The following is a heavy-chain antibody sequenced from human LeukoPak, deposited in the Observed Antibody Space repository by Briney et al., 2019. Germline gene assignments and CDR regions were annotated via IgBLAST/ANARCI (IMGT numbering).Heavy chain of an antibody. CDR3: ARARIDY. CDR2: TKDDGGEI. V-gene: IGHV3-7*04. CDR1: GFTVSIYC. J-gene: IGHJ4*02. D-gene: IGHD1-14*01. Sequence: GGSLRLSCVGSGFTVSIYCMTWVRRAPGKGLEWVANTKDDGGEIYSVDSVKGRFTISRDNAKNSLYLQMSSIRAEDMAVYYCARARIDYWGQGTLVTVSS.